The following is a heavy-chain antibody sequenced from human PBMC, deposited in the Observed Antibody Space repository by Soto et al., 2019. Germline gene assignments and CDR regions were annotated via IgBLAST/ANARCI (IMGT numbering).Heavy chain of an antibody. CDR2: ISSSSSYI. D-gene: IGHD4-17*01. J-gene: IGHJ1*01. CDR3: ARDLVGYGDYDGLFQH. CDR1: GFTFSSYS. V-gene: IGHV3-21*01. Sequence: GGSLRLSCAASGFTFSSYSMNWVRQAPGKGLEWVSSISSSSSYIYYADSVKGRFTISRVNAKNSLYLQMNSLRAEGTAVYYCARDLVGYGDYDGLFQHWGQGTLVTVSS.